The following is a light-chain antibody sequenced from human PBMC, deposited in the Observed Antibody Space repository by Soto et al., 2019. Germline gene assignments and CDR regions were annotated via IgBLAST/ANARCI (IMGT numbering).Light chain of an antibody. CDR3: QQYNNWPRT. CDR1: QSVSTK. CDR2: GAS. Sequence: EIVMTQSPATLSVSPGERATLSCRASQSVSTKLAGYQQKPGQAPRLLIYGASTRATGIPARFSGSGSGTEFTLTISSLQSEDFAVYYCQQYNNWPRTFGQGTKVEIK. J-gene: IGKJ1*01. V-gene: IGKV3-15*01.